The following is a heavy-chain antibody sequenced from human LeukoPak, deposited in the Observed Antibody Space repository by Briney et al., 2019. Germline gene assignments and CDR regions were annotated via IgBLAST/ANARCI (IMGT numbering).Heavy chain of an antibody. J-gene: IGHJ4*02. V-gene: IGHV3-23*01. CDR1: GFTFSSYA. Sequence: GGSLRLSCAASGFTFSSYAMNWVRQAPGKGLEWVSGISGSGASTSYADSVKGRFTISRDNSRNTIYLQINSLRAEDTAVYFCAKDRQRMGADFDYWGQGTLVTVSS. CDR3: AKDRQRMGADFDY. CDR2: ISGSGAST. D-gene: IGHD1-26*01.